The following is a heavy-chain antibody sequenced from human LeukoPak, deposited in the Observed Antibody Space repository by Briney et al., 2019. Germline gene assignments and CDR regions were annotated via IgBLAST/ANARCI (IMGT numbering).Heavy chain of an antibody. CDR2: ISSSGSTI. J-gene: IGHJ1*01. V-gene: IGHV3-11*04. CDR3: ARDDLWFGELSAEYFHH. CDR1: GFTFSDYA. Sequence: GGSLRLSCTTSGFTFSDYAMSWVRQAPGKGLEWVSYISSSGSTIYYTDSVKGRFTISRDNAKNSLYLQMNSLRAEDTAVYYCARDDLWFGELSAEYFHHWGQGTLVTVSS. D-gene: IGHD3-10*01.